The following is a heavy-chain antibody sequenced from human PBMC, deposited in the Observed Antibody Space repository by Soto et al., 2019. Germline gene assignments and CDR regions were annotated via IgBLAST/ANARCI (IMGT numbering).Heavy chain of an antibody. CDR1: GGSISSGDYY. V-gene: IGHV4-30-4*01. D-gene: IGHD3-10*01. CDR2: IYYSGST. CDR3: AREGDYYGSGSYYPNYGMDV. J-gene: IGHJ6*02. Sequence: SETLSLTCTVSGGSISSGDYYWSWIRQPPGKGLEWIGYIYYSGSTYYNPSLKSRVTISVDTSKNQFSLKLSSVTAADTAVYYCAREGDYYGSGSYYPNYGMDVWGQGTTVTVSS.